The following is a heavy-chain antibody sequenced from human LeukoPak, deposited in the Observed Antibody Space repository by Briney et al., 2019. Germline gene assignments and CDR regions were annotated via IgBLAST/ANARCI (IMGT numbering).Heavy chain of an antibody. CDR1: GFTFSSYA. CDR2: ISGSGGST. D-gene: IGHD2-15*01. Sequence: PGGSLRLSCAASGFTFSSYAMSWVRQAPGKGLEWVSAISGSGGSTYYADSVKGRFTISRDNSKNTLYLQMNSLRAEDTAVYYCAKDRRDCSGGSCYVGEVYFDHWGQGTLVTVSS. J-gene: IGHJ4*02. CDR3: AKDRRDCSGGSCYVGEVYFDH. V-gene: IGHV3-23*01.